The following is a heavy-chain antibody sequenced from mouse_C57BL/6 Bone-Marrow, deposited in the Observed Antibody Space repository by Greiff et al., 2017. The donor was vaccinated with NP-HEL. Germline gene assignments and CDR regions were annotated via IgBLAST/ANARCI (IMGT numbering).Heavy chain of an antibody. CDR3: VRDLYYFDY. V-gene: IGHV10-1*01. J-gene: IGHJ2*01. CDR2: IRSKSNNYAT. CDR1: GFSFNTYA. Sequence: EVNVVESGGGLVQPKGSLKLSCAASGFSFNTYAMNWVRQAPGKGLEWVARIRSKSNNYATYYADSVKDRFTISRDDSESMLYLQMNNLKTEDTAMYYCVRDLYYFDYWGQGTTLTVSS.